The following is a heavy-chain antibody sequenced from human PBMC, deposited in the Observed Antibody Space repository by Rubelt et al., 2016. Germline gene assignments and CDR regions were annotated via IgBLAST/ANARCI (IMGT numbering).Heavy chain of an antibody. V-gene: IGHV3-74*01. CDR3: ARDSAD. Sequence: EVQLVVSGGGLVRPGGSLRLSCAASGFTFNSYWMHWVRQAPGKGMVWVSRPNSDGGGTRYADSVKGRLTISRDNAKNTLYLQMNSLRAEDTAVYYCARDSADWGQGTLVTVSS. J-gene: IGHJ4*02. CDR1: GFTFNSYW. CDR2: PNSDGGGT. D-gene: IGHD3-10*01.